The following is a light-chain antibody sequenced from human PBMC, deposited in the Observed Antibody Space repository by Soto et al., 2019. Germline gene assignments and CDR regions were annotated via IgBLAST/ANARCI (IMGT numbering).Light chain of an antibody. CDR2: GAS. CDR1: QSVRSSY. V-gene: IGKV3-20*01. CDR3: QQYGSSRT. J-gene: IGKJ1*01. Sequence: EIVLTQSPGTLSLSPGERATLSVRGSQSVRSSYLAWYQQKPGQAPRVLIYGASSRATGIPDRFSGSGSGTVFTLTISRLEPEDVALYYCQQYGSSRTFGQGTKVDIK.